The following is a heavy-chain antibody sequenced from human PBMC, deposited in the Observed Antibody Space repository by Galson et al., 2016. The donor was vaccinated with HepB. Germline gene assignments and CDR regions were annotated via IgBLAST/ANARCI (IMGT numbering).Heavy chain of an antibody. CDR3: AGDLSSRGWPKGDF. J-gene: IGHJ4*02. D-gene: IGHD6-19*01. V-gene: IGHV3-53*01. CDR1: GFTVSRNC. CDR2: VYDSDYP. Sequence: SLRLSCAASGFTVSRNCMGWVRQAPGKGLEWVSFVYDSDYPYYADSVRGRFTISEDHSKNTVYLQMNSLRVEDTAVYYCAGDLSSRGWPKGDFWGQGSLVTVSS.